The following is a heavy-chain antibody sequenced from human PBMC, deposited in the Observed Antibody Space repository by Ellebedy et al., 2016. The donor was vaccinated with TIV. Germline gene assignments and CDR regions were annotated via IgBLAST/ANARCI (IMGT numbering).Heavy chain of an antibody. J-gene: IGHJ5*01. V-gene: IGHV4-59*01. CDR2: IYYTGNT. D-gene: IGHD1-26*01. CDR3: ARESASGSYDS. Sequence: MPGGSLRLSCAVSGGSISRYFWNWIRQPPGKGLEWIGYIYYTGNTNYNPSLKSRVTISVDASKNHFSLKLTSVTPADTAVYYCARESASGSYDSWGRGTLVTVSS. CDR1: GGSISRYF.